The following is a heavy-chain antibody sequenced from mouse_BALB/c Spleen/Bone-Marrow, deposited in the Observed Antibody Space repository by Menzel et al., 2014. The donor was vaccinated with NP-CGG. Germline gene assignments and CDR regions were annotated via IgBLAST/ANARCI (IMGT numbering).Heavy chain of an antibody. Sequence: QVQLQQSGAELMKPGASVKISCKATGYTFSSHWIEWVKQRPGHGLEWIGEILPGSGSTNYNEKFKGKATFTADTSSNTAYMQLSSLTSEDSAVYYCARGGYYGSSYEDYAMDYWGQGTSVTVSS. D-gene: IGHD1-1*01. CDR1: GYTFSSHW. J-gene: IGHJ4*01. CDR3: ARGGYYGSSYEDYAMDY. V-gene: IGHV1-9*01. CDR2: ILPGSGST.